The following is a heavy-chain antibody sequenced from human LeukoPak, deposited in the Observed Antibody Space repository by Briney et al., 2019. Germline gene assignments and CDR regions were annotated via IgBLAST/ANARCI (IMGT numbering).Heavy chain of an antibody. CDR1: GFSFDDYD. D-gene: IGHD3-16*01. J-gene: IGHJ4*02. CDR3: AREEGGYFDY. CDR2: INWNGGST. V-gene: IGHV3-20*04. Sequence: GGSLRLSCAASGFSFDDYDMSWVRQAPGKGLEWVSGINWNGGSTGYADSVKGRFTISRDNAKNSLYLQMSSLRAEDTALYYCAREEGGYFDYWGQGTLVTVSS.